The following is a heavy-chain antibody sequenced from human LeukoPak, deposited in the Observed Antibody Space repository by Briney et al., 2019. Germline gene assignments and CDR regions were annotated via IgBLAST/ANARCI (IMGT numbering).Heavy chain of an antibody. CDR2: IIPIFGTA. CDR3: ARSDCSSTSCYYFDY. J-gene: IGHJ4*02. Sequence: SVKVSCKASGGTFSSYAISWVRQAPGQGLEWMGGIIPIFGTANYAQKFQGRVTITTDESTSTAYMELSSLRSEDTAVYYCARSDCSSTSCYYFDYWGQGTLVTVSS. CDR1: GGTFSSYA. D-gene: IGHD2-2*01. V-gene: IGHV1-69*05.